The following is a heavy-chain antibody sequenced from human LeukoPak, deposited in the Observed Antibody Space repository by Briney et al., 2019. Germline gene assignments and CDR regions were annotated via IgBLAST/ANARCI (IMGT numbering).Heavy chain of an antibody. Sequence: GGSLRFSCTASGFTFSNHGMNWVRQAPGKVLEWVSGISPSGDITYYADSVKGRFTISRDNSKNTVYLQMISLTAEDTAVYYCAKDDAWLRFGEWSQGTLVTVSS. CDR3: AKDDAWLRFGE. D-gene: IGHD3-10*01. V-gene: IGHV3-23*01. J-gene: IGHJ4*02. CDR2: ISPSGDIT. CDR1: GFTFSNHG.